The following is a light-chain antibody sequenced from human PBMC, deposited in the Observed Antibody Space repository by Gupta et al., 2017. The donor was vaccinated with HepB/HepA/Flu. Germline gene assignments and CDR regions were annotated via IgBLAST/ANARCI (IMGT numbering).Light chain of an antibody. Sequence: DTQMTQSPSSLSASVGDRVTITCRVTRRVNTYLNWYQQKPGKAPKVLIYGGITLQSGVPSRFSGSGSGTALTLTIHRLQPEAFASYCCQQMDNSPWTFGQGTKVDIK. V-gene: IGKV1-39*01. CDR2: GGI. CDR3: QQMDNSPWT. J-gene: IGKJ1*01. CDR1: RRVNTY.